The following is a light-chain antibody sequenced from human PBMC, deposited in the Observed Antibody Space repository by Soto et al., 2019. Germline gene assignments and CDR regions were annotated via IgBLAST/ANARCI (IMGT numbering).Light chain of an antibody. CDR1: QSVASA. CDR3: QQYNNWPIT. V-gene: IGKV3-15*01. CDR2: GAS. J-gene: IGKJ5*01. Sequence: EVLMTQSPDILSVSPGDTAILSCRASQSVASALAWYQQRPGQPPRVIMYGASVRSTGLPDRFSGSGSGTDFTLTISSLQSEDFAVYYCQQYNNWPITFGQGTRLEIK.